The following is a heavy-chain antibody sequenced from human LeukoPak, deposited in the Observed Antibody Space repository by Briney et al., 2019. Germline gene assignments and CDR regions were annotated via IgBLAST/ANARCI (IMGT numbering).Heavy chain of an antibody. Sequence: PSETLSLTCTVSGGPISSYYWSWIRQPPGKGLEWIGYIYYSGSTNYNPSLKSRVTISVDTSKNQFSLKLSSVTAADTAVYYCASARRDGYNYLLDYWGQGTLVTVSS. V-gene: IGHV4-59*08. J-gene: IGHJ4*02. CDR2: IYYSGST. D-gene: IGHD5-12*01. CDR1: GGPISSYY. CDR3: ASARRDGYNYLLDY.